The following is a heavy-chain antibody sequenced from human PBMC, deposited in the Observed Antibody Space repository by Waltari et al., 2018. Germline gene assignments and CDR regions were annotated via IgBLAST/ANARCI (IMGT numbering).Heavy chain of an antibody. D-gene: IGHD3-22*01. CDR1: GFHFRGDW. V-gene: IGHV3-7*01. CDR2: IKQDGSDK. Sequence: EVQLVESGGGLVQPGGSLRLACEASGFHFRGDWMSGVRQAPGKVLEWVANIKQDGSDKYYVDSVKGRFTISRDNAKNSLYLQMNSLRVEDTAIYYCARLNWDVVKAFDYWGQGTLVTVSS. CDR3: ARLNWDVVKAFDY. J-gene: IGHJ4*02.